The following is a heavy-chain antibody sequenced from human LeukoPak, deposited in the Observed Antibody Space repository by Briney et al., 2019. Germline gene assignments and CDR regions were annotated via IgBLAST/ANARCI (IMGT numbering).Heavy chain of an antibody. CDR1: GGSIISYC. CDR3: ARSLPGAIGAADF. Sequence: PSETLSLTCTVSGGSIISYCWSWIRQPPGKGLEWIGYIHSSGSTSYSPSLKSRVTSSVDTSKNHFSLKVTSMTAADTGVYYCARSLPGAIGAADFWGQGTLVTVSA. V-gene: IGHV4-59*01. CDR2: IHSSGST. J-gene: IGHJ4*02. D-gene: IGHD6-13*01.